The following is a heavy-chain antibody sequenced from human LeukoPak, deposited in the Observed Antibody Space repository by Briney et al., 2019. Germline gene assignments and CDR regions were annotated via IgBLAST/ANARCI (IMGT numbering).Heavy chain of an antibody. CDR3: ARGGSSWGYYFDY. CDR2: IYYSGST. V-gene: IGHV4-39*07. Sequence: SETLSLTCTVSGGSIGSSSYYWGWIRQPPGKGLEWIGSIYYSGSTNYNPSLKSRVTLSVDTSKNQFSLKLNSVTAADTAVYYCARGGSSWGYYFDYWGQGTLVTVSS. D-gene: IGHD6-13*01. CDR1: GGSIGSSSYY. J-gene: IGHJ4*02.